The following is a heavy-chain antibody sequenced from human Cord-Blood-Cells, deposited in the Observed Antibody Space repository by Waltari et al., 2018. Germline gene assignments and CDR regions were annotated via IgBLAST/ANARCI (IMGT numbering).Heavy chain of an antibody. CDR3: ARGYGGNSRPDGWTYDWFDP. CDR1: GGSFSGYY. J-gene: IGHJ5*02. CDR2: INHSGST. Sequence: QVQLQQWGAGLLKPSETLSLTCAVYGGSFSGYYWSWIRQPPGKGLEWIGEINHSGSTNYNPPLKSRVTISVDTSKNQFSLKLSSVTAADTAVYYCARGYGGNSRPDGWTYDWFDPWGQGTLVTVSS. D-gene: IGHD4-17*01. V-gene: IGHV4-34*01.